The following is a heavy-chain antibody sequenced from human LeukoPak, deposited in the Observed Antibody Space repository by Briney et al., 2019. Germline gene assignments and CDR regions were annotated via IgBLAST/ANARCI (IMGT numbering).Heavy chain of an antibody. CDR3: AKVSDFWSGYLDY. V-gene: IGHV3-23*01. Sequence: GGSLRLSCAASGFTFDSYAMSWVRQAPGKGLEWVSSFSGSGGSTSYADSVKGRFTSSRDNSKNTLYLQMNSLRAEDTAVYYCAKVSDFWSGYLDYWGQGALVTVSS. J-gene: IGHJ4*02. CDR1: GFTFDSYA. D-gene: IGHD3-3*01. CDR2: FSGSGGST.